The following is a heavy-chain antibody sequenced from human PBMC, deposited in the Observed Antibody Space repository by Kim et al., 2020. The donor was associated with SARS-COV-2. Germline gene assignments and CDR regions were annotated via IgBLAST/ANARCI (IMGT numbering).Heavy chain of an antibody. D-gene: IGHD1-26*01. Sequence: DYTASVKGRFTISKDNSKTSLYLQMNSLKTEDTAVYYCTRGGNYFDYWGQGALVTVSS. CDR3: TRGGNYFDY. V-gene: IGHV3-72*01. J-gene: IGHJ4*02.